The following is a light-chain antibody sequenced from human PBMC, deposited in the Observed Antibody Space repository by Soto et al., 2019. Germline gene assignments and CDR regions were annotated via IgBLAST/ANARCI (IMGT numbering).Light chain of an antibody. V-gene: IGLV2-14*01. J-gene: IGLJ1*01. CDR3: SSYTITSRV. Sequence: QSVLTQPASVSGSPGQSITISCTGTSSDVGAYNYVSWYQQHPGKAPRLMIYDVSTRPSGVSDRFSGSKSGNTASLTISGLQAEDDADYYCSSYTITSRVFGTGTKVT. CDR1: SSDVGAYNY. CDR2: DVS.